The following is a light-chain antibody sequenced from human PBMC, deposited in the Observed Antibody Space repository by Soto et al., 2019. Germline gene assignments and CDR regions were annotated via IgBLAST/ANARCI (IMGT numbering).Light chain of an antibody. CDR2: EVS. V-gene: IGLV2-14*01. Sequence: QSALTQPASVSGSPGQSITISCTGTSSDVGGYNYVSWYQQHPGKATKLMIYEVSYRPSGVSHRFSASKSGNTAYQTISGLQAEDEADYYCSSYTTSSTYVFGTGTKLTVL. CDR3: SSYTTSSTYV. J-gene: IGLJ1*01. CDR1: SSDVGGYNY.